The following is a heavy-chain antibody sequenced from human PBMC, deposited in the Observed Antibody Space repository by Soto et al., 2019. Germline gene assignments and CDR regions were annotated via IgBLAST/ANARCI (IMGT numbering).Heavy chain of an antibody. J-gene: IGHJ3*02. V-gene: IGHV4-59*08. Sequence: PSETLSLTCTVSGGXISSYYWSWIRQPPGKGLEWIGYMDYSGSTSYNPSLKSRVAISVDTSKNQFSLKLSSVTAADAAVYYCARHLVDDAFDIWGQGTMVTVS. CDR3: ARHLVDDAFDI. CDR2: MDYSGST. CDR1: GGXISSYY.